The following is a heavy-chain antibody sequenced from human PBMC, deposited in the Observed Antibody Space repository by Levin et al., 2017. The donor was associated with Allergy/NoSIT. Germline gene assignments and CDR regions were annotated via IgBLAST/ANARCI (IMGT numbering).Heavy chain of an antibody. J-gene: IGHJ3*02. CDR3: ATVIGSDAFDI. D-gene: IGHD2/OR15-2a*01. CDR2: TYYRSKWYY. CDR1: GDSVSSNTAV. V-gene: IGHV6-1*01. Sequence: SETLSLTCAISGDSVSSNTAVWNWIRQSPSRGLEWLGRTYYRSKWYYDYAVSLKGRITIRPDTSKNQFSLQLNSMTPEDTAVYFCATVIGSDAFDIWGQGTMVTVSS.